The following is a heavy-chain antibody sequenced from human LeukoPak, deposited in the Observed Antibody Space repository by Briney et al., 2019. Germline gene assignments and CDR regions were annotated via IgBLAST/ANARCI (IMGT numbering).Heavy chain of an antibody. CDR2: ISSSGSTI. CDR1: GFTFSSYE. V-gene: IGHV3-48*03. CDR3: ASLIAWSWNDVPWFDP. D-gene: IGHD1-1*01. Sequence: GGSLRLSCAASGFTFSSYEMNWVRQAPGKGLEWVSYISSSGSTIYYADSVKGRFTISRDNAKNSLYLQMNSLRAEDTAVYYCASLIAWSWNDVPWFDPWGQGTLVTVSS. J-gene: IGHJ5*02.